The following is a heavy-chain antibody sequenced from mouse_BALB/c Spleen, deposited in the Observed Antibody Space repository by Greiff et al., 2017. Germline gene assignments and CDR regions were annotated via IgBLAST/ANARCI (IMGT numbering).Heavy chain of an antibody. J-gene: IGHJ1*01. V-gene: IGHV1-4*02. Sequence: VQLQQSAAELARPGASVKMSCKASGYTFTSYTMHWVKQRPGQGLEWIGYINPSSGYTEYNQKFKDKTTLTADKSSSTAYMQLSSLTSEDSAVYYCAYYYGSSLEYFDVWGAGTTVTVSS. CDR2: INPSSGYT. CDR1: GYTFTSYT. D-gene: IGHD1-1*01. CDR3: AYYYGSSLEYFDV.